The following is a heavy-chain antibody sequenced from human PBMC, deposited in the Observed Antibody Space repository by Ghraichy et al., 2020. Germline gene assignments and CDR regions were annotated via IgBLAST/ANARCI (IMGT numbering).Heavy chain of an antibody. J-gene: IGHJ4*02. V-gene: IGHV3-23*01. Sequence: GGSLRLSCAASGFTFSSYAMSWVRQAPGKGLEWVSGISGSGGSTYYADSVKGRFTISRDNSKNTLYLQMNSLRAEDTAVYYCAKDNYREGSSAEIDYWGQGTLVTVSS. CDR2: ISGSGGST. CDR3: AKDNYREGSSAEIDY. CDR1: GFTFSSYA. D-gene: IGHD6-6*01.